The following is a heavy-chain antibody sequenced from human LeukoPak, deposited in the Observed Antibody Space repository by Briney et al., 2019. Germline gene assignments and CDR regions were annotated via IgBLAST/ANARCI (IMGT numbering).Heavy chain of an antibody. CDR3: ARGWNYGVYDGYFDY. CDR1: GGSISSYY. J-gene: IGHJ4*02. D-gene: IGHD4-17*01. V-gene: IGHV4-59*08. Sequence: SETLSLTCTVSGGSISSYYWSWIRQPPGKGLEWIGYIYYSGSTNYNPSLRSRVTISVDTSKNQFSLKLSSVTAADTAVYYWARGWNYGVYDGYFDYWGQGTLVTVSS. CDR2: IYYSGST.